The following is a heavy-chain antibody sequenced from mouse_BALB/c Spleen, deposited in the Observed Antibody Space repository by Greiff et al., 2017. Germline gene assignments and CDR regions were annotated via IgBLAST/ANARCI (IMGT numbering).Heavy chain of an antibody. Sequence: EVQVVESGGGLVKPGGSLKLSCAASGFTFSSYTMSWVRQTPEKRLEWVATISSGGSYTYYPDSVKGRFTISRDNAKNTLYLQMSSLKSEDTAMYYCTRDSGAYDYDEVDDWGQGTSVTVSS. CDR1: GFTFSSYT. CDR3: TRDSGAYDYDEVDD. CDR2: ISSGGSYT. V-gene: IGHV5-6-4*01. J-gene: IGHJ4*01. D-gene: IGHD2-4*01.